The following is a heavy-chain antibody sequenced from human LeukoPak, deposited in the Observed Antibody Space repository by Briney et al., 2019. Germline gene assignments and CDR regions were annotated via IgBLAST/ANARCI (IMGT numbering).Heavy chain of an antibody. Sequence: GGSLRLSCAASGFTVSSNYMSWVRQAPGKGLEWVSVIYSGGSTYYADSVKGRFTISRGNSKNTLYLQMNSLRAEDTAVYYCASSDTWENYFDYWGQGTLVTVSS. V-gene: IGHV3-53*01. J-gene: IGHJ4*02. D-gene: IGHD5-18*01. CDR3: ASSDTWENYFDY. CDR1: GFTVSSNY. CDR2: IYSGGST.